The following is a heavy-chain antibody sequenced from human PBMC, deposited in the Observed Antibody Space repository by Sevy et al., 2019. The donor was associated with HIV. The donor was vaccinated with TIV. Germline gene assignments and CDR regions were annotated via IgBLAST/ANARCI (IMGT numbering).Heavy chain of an antibody. J-gene: IGHJ6*02. V-gene: IGHV3-7*01. CDR3: ARAMGV. CDR1: GIVISIHW. CDR2: INQDGSEI. Sequence: GGSLSLSVVGVGIVISIHWMNWVGNFPGKGWGWVANINQDGSEIYYVGSVKGRFTISRDNARNSGYLQMHSLSVEDSGVYYCARAMGVWGQGTMVTVSS.